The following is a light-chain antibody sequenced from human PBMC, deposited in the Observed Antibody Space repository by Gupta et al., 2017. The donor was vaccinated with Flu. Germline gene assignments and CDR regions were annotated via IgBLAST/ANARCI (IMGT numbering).Light chain of an antibody. CDR2: DDS. V-gene: IGLV3-21*02. CDR3: HVWDSDSYHQA. Sequence: SYVLTQPPSVSVAPGQTARITCGGNNIGSKSVNWYHQKSGQAPVLVVYDDSDRPSGIPERISGSNSGNTATLTISRVEAGDEADYYCHVWDSDSYHQAFGGGTKLTVL. CDR1: NIGSKS. J-gene: IGLJ3*02.